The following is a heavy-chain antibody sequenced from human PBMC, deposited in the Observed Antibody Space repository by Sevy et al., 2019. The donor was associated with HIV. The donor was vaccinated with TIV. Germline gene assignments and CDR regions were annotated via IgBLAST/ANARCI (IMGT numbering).Heavy chain of an antibody. CDR2: ISYDGSSK. CDR3: LGFRSGTNCRFAY. V-gene: IGHV3-30*03. D-gene: IGHD2-2*01. J-gene: IGHJ4*02. Sequence: GGSLRLSCSASKFTFSLYAMHWVRQAPGKGLEWVAVISYDGSSKYYADSAKGRFTISRDNSKNTLFLQMNSLGVEDTAVYDFLGFRSGTNCRFAYWGQGTLVTVSS. CDR1: KFTFSLYA.